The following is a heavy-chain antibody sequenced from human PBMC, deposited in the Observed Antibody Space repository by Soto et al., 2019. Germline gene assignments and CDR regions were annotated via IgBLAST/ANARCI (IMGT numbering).Heavy chain of an antibody. D-gene: IGHD3-10*01. V-gene: IGHV1-3*01. Sequence: ASVKVSCKASGYTFSNFAMHWVRQSPGQRLEWMGWINAGNGNTKYSQKFQGRVTITRDTSASTAYMELSSLRSEDTAVYYCARGPRYGPFDPWGQGTLVTVSS. CDR2: INAGNGNT. CDR3: ARGPRYGPFDP. J-gene: IGHJ5*02. CDR1: GYTFSNFA.